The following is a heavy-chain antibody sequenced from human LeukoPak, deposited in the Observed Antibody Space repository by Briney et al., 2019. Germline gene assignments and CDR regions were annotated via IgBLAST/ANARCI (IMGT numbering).Heavy chain of an antibody. CDR1: GGSIRSSYYY. Sequence: SETLSLTCTVSGGSIRSSYYYWGWIRQPPGKGLEWIGSIYYSGSTYYNPSLKNRVTISVDTSKNQFSLKLSSVTAADTAVYYSARHSHSSSWYPGDHWGQGTLVTVSS. J-gene: IGHJ4*02. CDR3: ARHSHSSSWYPGDH. V-gene: IGHV4-39*01. CDR2: IYYSGST. D-gene: IGHD6-13*01.